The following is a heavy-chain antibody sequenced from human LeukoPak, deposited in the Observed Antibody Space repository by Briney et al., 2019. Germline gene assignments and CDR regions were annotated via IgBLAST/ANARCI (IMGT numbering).Heavy chain of an antibody. Sequence: ASVKVSCKASGYTFTSYGISWVRQAPGQGLEWMGWISAYNGNTNYAQKLQGRVTMTTDTSTSTAYMELRSLRSDDTAVYYCARVRLMGVAVVAGENDYWGQGTLVTVSS. CDR2: ISAYNGNT. V-gene: IGHV1-18*01. D-gene: IGHD2-15*01. CDR3: ARVRLMGVAVVAGENDY. J-gene: IGHJ4*02. CDR1: GYTFTSYG.